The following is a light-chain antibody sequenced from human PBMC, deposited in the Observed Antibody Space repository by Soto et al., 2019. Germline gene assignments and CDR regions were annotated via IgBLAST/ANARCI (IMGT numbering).Light chain of an antibody. Sequence: DIQMTQSPSSLSACVGDRVTITCRASQSISSYLHWYQQKPGKAPKFLISSASTLQSGVPSRFSGSGSGTDFTLTISSLQPEDVATYFCQQSYSVPCTFGQGTKLEIK. V-gene: IGKV1-39*01. CDR3: QQSYSVPCT. CDR1: QSISSY. CDR2: SAS. J-gene: IGKJ2*02.